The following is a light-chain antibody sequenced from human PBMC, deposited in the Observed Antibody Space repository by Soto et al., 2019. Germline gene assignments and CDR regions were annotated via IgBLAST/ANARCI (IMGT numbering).Light chain of an antibody. V-gene: IGKV3-15*01. CDR1: QSITTN. CDR2: GAS. CDR3: QQYNDWPPKRT. Sequence: EVVMTQSSVTLSVSPGERATLSCRASQSITTNLAWYQQKPGQAPRLLIYGASTRATGVPARFSGSGSGTQFTLTINSLQSEDFAVYYCQQYNDWPPKRTFGQGTKVDIK. J-gene: IGKJ1*01.